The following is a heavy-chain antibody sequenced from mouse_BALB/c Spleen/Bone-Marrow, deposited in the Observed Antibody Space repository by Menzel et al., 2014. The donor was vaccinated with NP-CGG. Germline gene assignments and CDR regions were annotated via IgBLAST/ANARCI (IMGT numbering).Heavy chain of an antibody. CDR3: AKNYYCGHVSY. Sequence: EVMLVESGGGLVQPGGSLKLSCAASGFDFSRYWMTWVRQAPGKGLEWIGEINPDSSTINYTPSLKDKFIISRDNAKNTLYLQMSKVRSEDTALYYCAKNYYCGHVSYWRQGTLVTVSA. CDR1: GFDFSRYW. CDR2: INPDSSTI. J-gene: IGHJ3*01. V-gene: IGHV4-1*02. D-gene: IGHD1-1*01.